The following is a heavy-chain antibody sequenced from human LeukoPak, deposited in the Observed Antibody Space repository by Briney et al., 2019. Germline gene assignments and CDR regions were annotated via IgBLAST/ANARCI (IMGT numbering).Heavy chain of an antibody. Sequence: PGGSLRLSCAASGFTFSSYAMTWVRQAPGKGLEWVSSISSSSSYIYYADSVKGRFTISRDNAKNSLYLQMNSLRAEDTAVYYCARDGETGAYNWFDPWGQGTLVTVSS. CDR3: ARDGETGAYNWFDP. CDR2: ISSSSSYI. V-gene: IGHV3-21*01. J-gene: IGHJ5*02. CDR1: GFTFSSYA.